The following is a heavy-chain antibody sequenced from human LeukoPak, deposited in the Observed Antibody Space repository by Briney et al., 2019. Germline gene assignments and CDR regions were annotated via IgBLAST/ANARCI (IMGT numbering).Heavy chain of an antibody. D-gene: IGHD6-19*01. CDR1: GASISSYY. V-gene: IGHV4-59*08. CDR3: AAFRQWLVILDY. CDR2: VYYSGST. Sequence: SETLSLTCTVSGASISSYYWSWIRQPPGKGLELIGYVYYSGSTNYNPSLKSRVSISVDTSKNQFSLNLSSVTAADTAVYYCAAFRQWLVILDYWGQGTLVTVSS. J-gene: IGHJ4*02.